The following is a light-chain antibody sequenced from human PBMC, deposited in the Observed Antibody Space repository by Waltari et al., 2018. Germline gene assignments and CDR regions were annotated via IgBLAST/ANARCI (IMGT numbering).Light chain of an antibody. CDR2: DVN. Sequence: QAALTQPPSVSKSLGQPVTISCTGTSRAVGDYTDVPWYQQHPGTAPRLLIYDVNKRPSGVSDRFSGSKSGNTASLTISGLQAEDEADFYCCSYRSGSNYIFGGGTRLIVL. CDR3: CSYRSGSNYI. J-gene: IGLJ2*01. V-gene: IGLV2-11*01. CDR1: SRAVGDYTD.